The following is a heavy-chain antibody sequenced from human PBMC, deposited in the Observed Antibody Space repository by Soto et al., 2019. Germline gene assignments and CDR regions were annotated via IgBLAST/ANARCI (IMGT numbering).Heavy chain of an antibody. D-gene: IGHD2-2*01. CDR3: AKEYCTSTSCNFDH. Sequence: GGSLRLSCVASGFTFSNYAMSWVRQAPGEGLEWVSAISGSGASTYYADSVKGRFAISRDNSKNTLYLQMNSLRAEDTAVYYCAKEYCTSTSCNFDHWGQGTLVTVSS. CDR1: GFTFSNYA. CDR2: ISGSGAST. J-gene: IGHJ4*02. V-gene: IGHV3-23*01.